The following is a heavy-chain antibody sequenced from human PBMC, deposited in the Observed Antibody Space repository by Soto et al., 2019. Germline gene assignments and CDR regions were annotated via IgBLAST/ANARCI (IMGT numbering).Heavy chain of an antibody. CDR1: GFTFSSYA. Sequence: EVQLLESGGGLVQPGGSLRLSCAASGFTFSSYAMSWVRQAPGKGLEWVSAIRGSGGSTYYADSVKGRFTISRDNSKHTLHLQMNSLRAEDTAVYYCAKDRIAVAGGASDYWGQGTLVTVSS. J-gene: IGHJ4*02. D-gene: IGHD6-19*01. CDR2: IRGSGGST. CDR3: AKDRIAVAGGASDY. V-gene: IGHV3-23*01.